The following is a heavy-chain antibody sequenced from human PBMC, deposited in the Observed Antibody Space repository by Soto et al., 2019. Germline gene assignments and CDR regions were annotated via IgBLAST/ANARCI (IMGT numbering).Heavy chain of an antibody. CDR1: GYTFTSYD. V-gene: IGHV1-8*01. Sequence: ASVKVSCKASGYTFTSYDINWVRQATGQGLEWMGWMNPNSGNTGYAQKFQGRVTMTRNTSISTAYMELSSLRSEDTAVYYCARGGGYLGYCSSTSCYQSQYYYVLDVWG. CDR3: ARGGGYLGYCSSTSCYQSQYYYVLDV. CDR2: MNPNSGNT. J-gene: IGHJ6*02. D-gene: IGHD2-2*01.